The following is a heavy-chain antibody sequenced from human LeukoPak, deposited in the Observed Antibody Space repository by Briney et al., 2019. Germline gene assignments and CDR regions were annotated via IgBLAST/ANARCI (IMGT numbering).Heavy chain of an antibody. Sequence: GGPVRLSCAASGFTFSSYGMHWVRQAPGKGLEWVAVISYDDTNNYYAAAVCARFTISRDNSQNTLYLQMNSLRAEDTAVYYCAKEEVGATTGDYWGQGTL. CDR2: ISYDDTNN. D-gene: IGHD1-26*01. V-gene: IGHV3-30*18. J-gene: IGHJ4*02. CDR1: GFTFSSYG. CDR3: AKEEVGATTGDY.